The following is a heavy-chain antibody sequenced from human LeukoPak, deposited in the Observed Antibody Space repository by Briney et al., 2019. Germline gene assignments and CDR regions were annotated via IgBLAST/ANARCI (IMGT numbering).Heavy chain of an antibody. Sequence: GGSLRLSCAASGFTFDDYAMHWVRQAPGKGLEWGSLISGDGGSTYYADSVKGRFTISRDNSKNSLYLQMNSLRTEDTALYYCAKDMGDTAMVTFDIWGQGTMVTVSS. J-gene: IGHJ3*02. CDR3: AKDMGDTAMVTFDI. CDR1: GFTFDDYA. D-gene: IGHD5-18*01. V-gene: IGHV3-43*02. CDR2: ISGDGGST.